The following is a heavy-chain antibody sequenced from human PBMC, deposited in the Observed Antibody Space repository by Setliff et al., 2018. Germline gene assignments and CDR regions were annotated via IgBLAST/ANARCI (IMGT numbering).Heavy chain of an antibody. V-gene: IGHV4-38-2*01. J-gene: IGHJ4*02. CDR2: IHHSGKA. D-gene: IGHD1-1*01. Sequence: ASETLSLTCAVSGFSISSGYYWGWIRQPPGKGLEWIVNIHHSGKAYYNPSLKSRVTMSVDTSKNHVSLKLSSVTAADTAVYYCATTGTYRYFDHWGQGTLVTSPQ. CDR1: GFSISSGYY. CDR3: ATTGTYRYFDH.